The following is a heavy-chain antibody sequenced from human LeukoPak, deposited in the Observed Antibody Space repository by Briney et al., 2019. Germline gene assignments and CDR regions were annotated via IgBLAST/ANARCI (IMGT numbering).Heavy chain of an antibody. CDR2: ISGSGGST. J-gene: IGHJ4*02. V-gene: IGHV3-23*01. D-gene: IGHD3-10*01. CDR1: GFTFSSYA. Sequence: GGSLRLSCAASGFTFSSYAMSWVRQAPGKGLEWVSAISGSGGSTYYADSVKGRFTISRDNSKNTLYLQMNRLRAEDTAVYYCAKSPLITMVRGVIITDQYYFDYWGQGTLVTVSS. CDR3: AKSPLITMVRGVIITDQYYFDY.